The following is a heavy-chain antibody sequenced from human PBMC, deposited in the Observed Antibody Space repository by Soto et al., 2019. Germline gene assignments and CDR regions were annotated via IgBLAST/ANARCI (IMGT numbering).Heavy chain of an antibody. CDR1: GFSFSSYS. Sequence: EVQLVESGGGLVKPGGSLRLSCAASGFSFSSYSMNWVRQAPGKGLEWVSSIRTSSSYMFYADSVKGRFTISRDNAKNSLYLQMNSLRAADTAVYYCARDVRGDTAMDVWGQGTTVTVSS. D-gene: IGHD5-18*01. J-gene: IGHJ6*02. CDR2: IRTSSSYM. CDR3: ARDVRGDTAMDV. V-gene: IGHV3-21*01.